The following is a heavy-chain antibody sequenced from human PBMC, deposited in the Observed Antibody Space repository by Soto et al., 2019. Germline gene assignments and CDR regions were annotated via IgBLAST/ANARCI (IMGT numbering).Heavy chain of an antibody. Sequence: SETLSLTCAVYGGXFSGYYWSWIRQPPGKGLEWIGEINHSGSTNYNPSLKSRVTISVDTSKNQFSLKLSSVTAADTAVYYCARGLNDYIWGSYRPPYYFDYWGQGTLVTVSS. V-gene: IGHV4-34*01. D-gene: IGHD3-16*02. J-gene: IGHJ4*02. CDR3: ARGLNDYIWGSYRPPYYFDY. CDR2: INHSGST. CDR1: GGXFSGYY.